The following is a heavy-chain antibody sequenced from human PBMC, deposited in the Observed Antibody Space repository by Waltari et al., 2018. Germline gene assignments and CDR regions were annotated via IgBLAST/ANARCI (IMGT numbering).Heavy chain of an antibody. J-gene: IGHJ3*02. CDR2: ISGSGGST. D-gene: IGHD2-15*01. V-gene: IGHV3-23*04. CDR3: AKGGSYHDAFDI. CDR1: GFSFRLYV. Sequence: EVQLVESGGGLVQPGGSLRLSCAASGFSFRLYVMPWVRQAPGKWLEWVSAISGSGGSTYDADSVKGRFTISRDNSKNTLYLEMNSLRAEDTAVYYCAKGGSYHDAFDIWGQGTMVTVSS.